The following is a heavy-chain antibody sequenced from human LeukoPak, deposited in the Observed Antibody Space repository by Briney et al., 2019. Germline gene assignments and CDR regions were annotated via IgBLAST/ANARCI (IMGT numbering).Heavy chain of an antibody. J-gene: IGHJ4*02. CDR1: GFKFGSYE. CDR2: IQQDGSNK. V-gene: IGHV3-7*01. CDR3: ATQSYGLFAY. D-gene: IGHD4-17*01. Sequence: PGGSLRLSCAASGFKFGSYEMNWVRQAPGKGLEWVANIQQDGSNKFYADSVKGRFTISRDNARNSLYLQMNSLRPDDTAVYYCATQSYGLFAYWGQGTLVTVSS.